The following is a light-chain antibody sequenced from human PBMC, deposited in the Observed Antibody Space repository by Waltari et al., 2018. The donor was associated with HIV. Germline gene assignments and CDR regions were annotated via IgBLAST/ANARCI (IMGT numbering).Light chain of an antibody. CDR1: SSDVGGYNY. CDR3: SSYTSSSTFWV. V-gene: IGLV2-14*03. Sequence: QSALTQPASVSGSPGQSITISCTGTSSDVGGYNYVSWYQQHPGKAPKLMIYDVSNLPSGVSNRFSGSKSGNTASLTISGLQADDEADYYCSSYTSSSTFWVFGGGTKLTVL. J-gene: IGLJ3*02. CDR2: DVS.